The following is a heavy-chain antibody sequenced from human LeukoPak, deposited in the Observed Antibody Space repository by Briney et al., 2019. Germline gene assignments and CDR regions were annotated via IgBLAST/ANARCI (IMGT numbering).Heavy chain of an antibody. D-gene: IGHD5-18*01. V-gene: IGHV3-66*01. CDR3: ARALVDTAMGLDY. CDR2: IYSGGST. CDR1: GFTVSNNY. Sequence: GGSLRLSCAASGFTVSNNYMSWVRQAPGKGLEWVSVIYSGGSTYYADSVSGRFTISRDNSKNTLYLQMNTLRDEDTAVYYCARALVDTAMGLDYWGQGTLVTVSS. J-gene: IGHJ4*02.